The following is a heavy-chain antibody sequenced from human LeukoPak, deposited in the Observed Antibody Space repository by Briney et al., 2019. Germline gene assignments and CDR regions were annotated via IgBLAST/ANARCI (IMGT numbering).Heavy chain of an antibody. J-gene: IGHJ4*02. CDR2: IKPDGTTK. Sequence: GGSLRLSCAASGFPFSSYSMTWVRQAPGKGLEWVANIKPDGTTKFYVDSVKGRFTISKDNALNSLYLQMNSLRAEDTAIYYCARSIPYGTTWYGRSDYWGQGTLVTVSS. CDR1: GFPFSSYS. CDR3: ARSIPYGTTWYGRSDY. D-gene: IGHD6-13*01. V-gene: IGHV3-7*03.